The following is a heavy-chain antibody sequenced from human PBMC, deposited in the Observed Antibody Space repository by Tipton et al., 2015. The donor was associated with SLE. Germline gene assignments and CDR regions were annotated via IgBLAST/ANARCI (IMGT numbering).Heavy chain of an antibody. V-gene: IGHV4-38-2*02. Sequence: SLTCTVSGYSISSGYYWGWIRQPPGKGLEWIGSIYHSGSTYYNPSLKSRVTISVDTSKNQFSLKLSSVTASDTAVYYCARGRGGPTPGYYYGMDVWGQGTTVTVSS. D-gene: IGHD2-15*01. CDR2: IYHSGST. CDR1: GYSISSGYY. CDR3: ARGRGGPTPGYYYGMDV. J-gene: IGHJ6*02.